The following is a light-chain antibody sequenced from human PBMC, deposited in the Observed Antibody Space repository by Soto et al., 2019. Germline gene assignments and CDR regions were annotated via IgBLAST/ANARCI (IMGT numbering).Light chain of an antibody. CDR3: QVYNNWPLLT. CDR1: QSVGSN. J-gene: IGKJ4*01. V-gene: IGKV3-15*01. CDR2: GAS. Sequence: EIVVTQSPATLSVSPGERATLSCRASQSVGSNLAWYQHRRGLPPSLLIYGASTRATGIPDRFSGSWSGTDVTLTISSLQSEDFALYYCQVYNNWPLLTFGGGTKVEIK.